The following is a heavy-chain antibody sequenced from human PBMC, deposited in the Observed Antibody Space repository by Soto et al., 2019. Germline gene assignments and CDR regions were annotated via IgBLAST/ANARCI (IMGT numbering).Heavy chain of an antibody. V-gene: IGHV3-74*01. CDR3: ARDNWNSY. J-gene: IGHJ4*02. CDR2: INPDGSST. D-gene: IGHD1-7*01. Sequence: EVHLVESGGGLVQPGGSLRLSCAASGFTFNLYWMHWVRQAPGKGLVWFSRINPDGSSTTYADSVKGRFTISRDNSKNTVYLQMNGLGAEDTAIYYCARDNWNSYWGQGALVTVSS. CDR1: GFTFNLYW.